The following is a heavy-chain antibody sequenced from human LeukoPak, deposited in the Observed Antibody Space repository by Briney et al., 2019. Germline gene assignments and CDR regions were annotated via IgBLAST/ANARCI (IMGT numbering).Heavy chain of an antibody. CDR1: GFTFDRNA. CDR2: IGGSGDKT. D-gene: IGHD6-19*01. V-gene: IGHV3-23*01. J-gene: IGHJ4*02. Sequence: PGGSLRLSCAASGFTFDRNAISWVRQAPGKGQEWVSTIGGSGDKTFYADSVKGRFTISRDNSKNMLHLQMSSLTGEDTALYYCVRRGDESSGWGDHDYWGQGALVTVSS. CDR3: VRRGDESSGWGDHDY.